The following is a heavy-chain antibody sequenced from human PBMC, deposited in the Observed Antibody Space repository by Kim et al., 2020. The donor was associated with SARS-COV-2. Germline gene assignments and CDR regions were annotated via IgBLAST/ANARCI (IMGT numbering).Heavy chain of an antibody. CDR3: ARGQDTAKTGY. D-gene: IGHD5-18*01. V-gene: IGHV4-34*01. CDR2: SP. Sequence: SPSYNPSLSSRVTISGDTSKSQMSLKMSSVTAADTGVYYCARGQDTAKTGYWGQGTLVTVSS. J-gene: IGHJ4*02.